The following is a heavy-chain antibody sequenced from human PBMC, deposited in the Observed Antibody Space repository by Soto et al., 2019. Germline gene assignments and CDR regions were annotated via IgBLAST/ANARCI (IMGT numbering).Heavy chain of an antibody. V-gene: IGHV1-24*01. CDR3: ATSARDIVLVPAAKLIPPTGHNHRYYYGMDV. J-gene: IGHJ6*02. Sequence: QVQLVQSGAEVKKPGASVKVSCKVSGYTLTELSMHWVRQAPGKGLEWMGGFDPEDGETIYAQKFQGRDTMTEDTSTATAYMELSSLRSEDTAVYYCATSARDIVLVPAAKLIPPTGHNHRYYYGMDVWGQGTTVTVSS. D-gene: IGHD2-2*01. CDR1: GYTLTELS. CDR2: FDPEDGET.